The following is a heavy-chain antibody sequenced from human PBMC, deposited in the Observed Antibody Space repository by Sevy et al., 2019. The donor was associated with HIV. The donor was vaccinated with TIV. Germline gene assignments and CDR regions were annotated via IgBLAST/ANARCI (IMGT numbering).Heavy chain of an antibody. V-gene: IGHV3-30*18. CDR2: ISYDGSNK. CDR3: VKVKWGSGNGCCAMDV. CDR1: GFTFSRYG. Sequence: GGSLRLSCAASGFTFSRYGMHWVRQAPGKGLEWVAVISYDGSNKYYADSVKGRFTISGDNSKTELYLQMNSLGVEDTAVYYCVKVKWGSGNGCCAMDVWGQGTAVTVS. D-gene: IGHD6-25*01. J-gene: IGHJ6*01.